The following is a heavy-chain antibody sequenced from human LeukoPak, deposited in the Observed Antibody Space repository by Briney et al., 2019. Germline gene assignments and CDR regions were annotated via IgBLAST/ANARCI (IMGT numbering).Heavy chain of an antibody. CDR1: GFTFSSYE. V-gene: IGHV3-48*03. Sequence: GGSLRLSCAASGFTFSSYEMNWVRQAPGKGLEWVSYISSSGSTIYYADSVKGRFTISRDNAKNSLYLQMNSLRAADTAVYYCARDETYYSGSGSYSPDAFDIWGQGTMVTVSS. D-gene: IGHD3-10*01. CDR3: ARDETYYSGSGSYSPDAFDI. CDR2: ISSSGSTI. J-gene: IGHJ3*02.